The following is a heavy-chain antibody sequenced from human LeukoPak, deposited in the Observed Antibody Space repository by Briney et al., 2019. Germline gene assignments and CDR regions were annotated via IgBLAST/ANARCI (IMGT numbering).Heavy chain of an antibody. Sequence: NPSETLSLTCTVSGGSISSSSYYWGWIRQPPGKGLEWIGYIHYSGSTNYNPSLKSRVTISVDTSKNQFSLKLSSVTAADTAVYYCARTTEGGYTYGYFYYYYMDVWGKGTTVTISS. D-gene: IGHD5-18*01. CDR1: GGSISSSSYY. CDR3: ARTTEGGYTYGYFYYYYMDV. V-gene: IGHV4-61*05. J-gene: IGHJ6*03. CDR2: IHYSGST.